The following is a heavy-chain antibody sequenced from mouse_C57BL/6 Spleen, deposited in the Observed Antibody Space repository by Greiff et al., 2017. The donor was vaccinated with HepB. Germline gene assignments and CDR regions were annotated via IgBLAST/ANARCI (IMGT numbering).Heavy chain of an antibody. CDR1: GFTFSDYG. Sequence: EVQGVESGGGLVKPGGSLKLSCAASGFTFSDYGMHWVRQAPEKGLEWVAYISSGSSTIYYADTVKGRFTISRDNAKNTLFLQMTSLRSEDTAMYYCARPNYGNYWYFDVWGTGTTVTVSS. V-gene: IGHV5-17*01. CDR2: ISSGSSTI. CDR3: ARPNYGNYWYFDV. J-gene: IGHJ1*03. D-gene: IGHD2-1*01.